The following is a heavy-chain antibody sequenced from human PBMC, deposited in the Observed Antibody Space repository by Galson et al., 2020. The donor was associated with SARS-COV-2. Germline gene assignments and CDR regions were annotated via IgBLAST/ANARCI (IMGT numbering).Heavy chain of an antibody. CDR2: INYSGYT. CDR3: ARVPQGFYNSSGHSTDAFDV. CDR1: GDSISVSGHY. V-gene: IGHV4-31*03. Sequence: ETSETLSLTCTVSGDSISVSGHYWTWIRQHPGKGLEWIGYINYSGYTYYNPSLKSRVTISVDTSKNQFSLKQSSVTAADTAIYYCARVPQGFYNSSGHSTDAFDVWGQGTMVTVSS. J-gene: IGHJ3*01. D-gene: IGHD6-13*01.